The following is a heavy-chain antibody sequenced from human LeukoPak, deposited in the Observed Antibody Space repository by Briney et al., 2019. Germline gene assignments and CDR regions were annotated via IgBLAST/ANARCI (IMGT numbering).Heavy chain of an antibody. J-gene: IGHJ4*02. CDR2: ISYDGSNK. D-gene: IGHD2-15*01. CDR3: VRSVVVIAATPRLDY. Sequence: GGSLRLSCAASGFTFSSYAMHWVRQAPGKGLEWVAVISYDGSNKYYADSVKGRFTISRDNSKNTLYLQMNSLRVEETAVYYCVRSVVVIAATPRLDYWGQGTLVTVSS. CDR1: GFTFSSYA. V-gene: IGHV3-30*04.